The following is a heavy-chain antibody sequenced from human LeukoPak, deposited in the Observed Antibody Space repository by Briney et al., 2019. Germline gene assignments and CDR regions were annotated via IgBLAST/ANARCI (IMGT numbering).Heavy chain of an antibody. V-gene: IGHV3-21*01. CDR1: GFTFSSYS. J-gene: IGHJ5*02. D-gene: IGHD4-17*01. CDR2: ISSSSSYI. CDR3: ARGPLTYGDHWGWFDP. Sequence: GSLRLSCAASGFTFSSYSMNWVRQAPGKGLEWVSSISSSSSYIYYADSVKGRFTISRDNAKNSLYLQMNSLRAEDTAVYYCARGPLTYGDHWGWFDPWGQGTLVTVSS.